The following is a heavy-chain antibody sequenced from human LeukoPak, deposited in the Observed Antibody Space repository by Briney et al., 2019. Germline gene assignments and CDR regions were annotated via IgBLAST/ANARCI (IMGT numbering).Heavy chain of an antibody. Sequence: SGGSLRLSCAASGFTFSSYAMHWVRQAPGKGLEWVAVISYDGSNKYYADSVKGRFTISRDNSKNTLYLQMNSLRAEDTAVYYCARDPQLWFGETYIPNFDYWGQGTLVTVSS. V-gene: IGHV3-30-3*01. D-gene: IGHD3-10*01. CDR1: GFTFSSYA. J-gene: IGHJ4*02. CDR2: ISYDGSNK. CDR3: ARDPQLWFGETYIPNFDY.